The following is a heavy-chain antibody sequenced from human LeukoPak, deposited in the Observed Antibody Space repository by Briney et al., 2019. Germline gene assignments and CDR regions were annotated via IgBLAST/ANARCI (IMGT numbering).Heavy chain of an antibody. J-gene: IGHJ6*03. V-gene: IGHV4-59*01. CDR1: GDSTTSYY. D-gene: IGHD2-2*02. CDR2: IYYSGST. CDR3: ARVGRTASIRYYYYYMDV. Sequence: PSETLSLTCSVSGDSTTSYYWSWIRQPPGKGLEWIGYIYYSGSTNYNPSLKSRVTISVDTSKNQFSLKLSSVTAADTAVYYCARVGRTASIRYYYYYMDVWGKGTTVTVSS.